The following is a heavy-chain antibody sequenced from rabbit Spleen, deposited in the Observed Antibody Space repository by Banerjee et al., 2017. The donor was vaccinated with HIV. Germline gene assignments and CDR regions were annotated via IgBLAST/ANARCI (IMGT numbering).Heavy chain of an antibody. CDR3: ARDGSRGYYDFDL. Sequence: QEQLVESGGGLVKPEGSLTLTCKASGVSFSGSSYMCWVRQAPGKGLEWIACINAVTGKAVYASWAKGRFTFSKTSSTTVTLQMTSLTAADTATYFCARDGSRGYYDFDLWGPGTLVTVS. CDR2: INAVTGKA. V-gene: IGHV1S45*01. CDR1: GVSFSGSSY. D-gene: IGHD1-1*01. J-gene: IGHJ4*01.